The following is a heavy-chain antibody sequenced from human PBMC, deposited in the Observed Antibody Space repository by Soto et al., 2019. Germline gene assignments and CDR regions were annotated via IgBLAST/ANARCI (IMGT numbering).Heavy chain of an antibody. CDR3: AGRSSWLSNWLDP. CDR2: ISYDGSNK. J-gene: IGHJ5*02. D-gene: IGHD6-13*01. CDR1: GFTFSSYG. Sequence: QPGGSLRLSCAASGFTFSSYGMHWVRQAPGKGLEWVAVISYDGSNKYYADSVKGRFTISRDNSKNTLYLQMNSLRAEDTAVYYCAGRSSWLSNWLDPWGQGTLVTVSS. V-gene: IGHV3-30*03.